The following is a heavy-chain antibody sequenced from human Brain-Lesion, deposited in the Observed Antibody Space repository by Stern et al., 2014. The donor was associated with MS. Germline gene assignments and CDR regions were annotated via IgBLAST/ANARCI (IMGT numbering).Heavy chain of an antibody. CDR3: ARDQRGITIFGVVTDYYYLGMDV. J-gene: IGHJ6*02. V-gene: IGHV1-2*02. Sequence: EQLVESGAEVKKPGASVKVSCKTSRYIFTGYYIHWVRQDPGQGLEWMAWINPNTGGTKYAQKFQGRVTMSRDTSISTAYVELSSLTSDDTAVYYCARDQRGITIFGVVTDYYYLGMDVWGQGTTVTVSS. D-gene: IGHD3-3*01. CDR1: RYIFTGYY. CDR2: INPNTGGT.